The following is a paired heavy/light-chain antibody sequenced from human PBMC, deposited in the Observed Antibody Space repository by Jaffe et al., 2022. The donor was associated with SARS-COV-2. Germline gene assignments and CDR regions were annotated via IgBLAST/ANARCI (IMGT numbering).Light chain of an antibody. CDR1: QGISSY. Sequence: DIQMTQSPSSLSASVGDRVTITCRASQGISSYLAWYQQKPGKVPMLLIYATSTLQSGVPSRFSGSESGTDFTLTISSLQPEDVATYYCQKYNSAPWAFGPGTKVEIK. CDR3: QKYNSAPWA. V-gene: IGKV1-27*01. J-gene: IGKJ1*01. CDR2: ATS.
Heavy chain of an antibody. V-gene: IGHV3-23*01. D-gene: IGHD4-17*01. CDR1: GFAFRSCA. CDR2: ISSSGRTT. CDR3: VNRYDDYAGPLS. Sequence: EVQLLESGGGLVQPGGSLRLSCAASGFAFRSCAMSWVRQAPGKGLEWVSAISSSGRTTVYADSVKGRFTISRDNSKNTLYLQMNSLRAEDTAIYYCVNRYDDYAGPLSWGQGTLVTVSS. J-gene: IGHJ4*02.